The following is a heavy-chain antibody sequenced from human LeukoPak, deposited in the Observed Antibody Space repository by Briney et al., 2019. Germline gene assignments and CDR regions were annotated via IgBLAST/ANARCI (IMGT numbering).Heavy chain of an antibody. Sequence: ASVKVSCKASGCTFTSYAMNWVRQAPGQGLEWMGWINTNTGNPTYVQGFTGRFVFSLDTSVSTAYLQISSLKAEDTAVYYCARDTTDIVALDAFDIWGQGTMVTVSS. CDR3: ARDTTDIVALDAFDI. CDR1: GCTFTSYA. V-gene: IGHV7-4-1*02. CDR2: INTNTGNP. D-gene: IGHD5-12*01. J-gene: IGHJ3*02.